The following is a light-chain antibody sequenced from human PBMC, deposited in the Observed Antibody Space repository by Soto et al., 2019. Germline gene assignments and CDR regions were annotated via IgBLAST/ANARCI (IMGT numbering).Light chain of an antibody. Sequence: EIVLTQSPGTLALSLGDEATLSCTASQTVNRNYLAWYLQKPAQPPRLLIYGVSNRAPSVPDRFSGGGSGTEFTLTIARLEPDDFGTYYCQQYIASPRTFGQGTRLEVK. J-gene: IGKJ1*01. CDR1: QTVNRNY. CDR3: QQYIASPRT. CDR2: GVS. V-gene: IGKV3-20*01.